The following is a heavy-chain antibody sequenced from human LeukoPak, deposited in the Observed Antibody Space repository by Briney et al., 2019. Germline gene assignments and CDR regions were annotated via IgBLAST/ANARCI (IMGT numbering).Heavy chain of an antibody. Sequence: SETLSLTCTVSGGSISSYYWNWIRQPPGKGLEWIGYIYYSGSTNYNPSLKSRVTISVDTSKNQFSLKLSSVTAADTAVYYCAMKSYYDSSGYYLVEAFHIWGQGTMVTVSS. J-gene: IGHJ3*02. D-gene: IGHD3-22*01. CDR3: AMKSYYDSSGYYLVEAFHI. CDR2: IYYSGST. V-gene: IGHV4-59*12. CDR1: GGSISSYY.